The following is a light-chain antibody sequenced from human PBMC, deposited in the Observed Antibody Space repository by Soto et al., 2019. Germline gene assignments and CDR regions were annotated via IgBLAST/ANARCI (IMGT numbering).Light chain of an antibody. CDR1: QSVKTF. Sequence: EIVLTQSPATLSLSPGERATLSCRASQSVKTFLLWYQHRPGQAPRVLIYDASHRATGIPARFRGSGSGTDFTLTISSLEPEDAAVYYCQQRSNWPPITFGQGTRLAIK. CDR3: QQRSNWPPIT. CDR2: DAS. V-gene: IGKV3-11*01. J-gene: IGKJ5*01.